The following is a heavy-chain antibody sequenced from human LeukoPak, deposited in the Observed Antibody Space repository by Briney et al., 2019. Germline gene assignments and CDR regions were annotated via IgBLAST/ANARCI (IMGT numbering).Heavy chain of an antibody. V-gene: IGHV3-30-3*01. CDR2: ISYDGSNK. Sequence: PGGSLRLSCAASGFTFSSYAMPWVRQAPGKGLEWVAVISYDGSNKYYADSVKGRFTISRDNSKNTLYLQMNSLRAEDTAVYYCARDRTMVRGVITYYFDYWGQGTLVTVSS. CDR3: ARDRTMVRGVITYYFDY. J-gene: IGHJ4*02. D-gene: IGHD3-10*01. CDR1: GFTFSSYA.